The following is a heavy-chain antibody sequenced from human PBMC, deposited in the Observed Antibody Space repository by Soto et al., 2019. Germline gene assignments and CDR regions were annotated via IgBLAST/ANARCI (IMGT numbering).Heavy chain of an antibody. Sequence: QVQLQQSGPGLVKPSQTLSLTCAISGDSVSSNSAVWNWIRQSPSRGLEWLGRTYYRSIWQTEYAVSVKSRMTINPARSKSKCSLPLNSVTPEDTGMYYCARLVGNSWLDHWGQGTLVTVSS. J-gene: IGHJ5*02. D-gene: IGHD6-6*01. V-gene: IGHV6-1*01. CDR2: TYYRSIWQT. CDR3: ARLVGNSWLDH. CDR1: GDSVSSNSAV.